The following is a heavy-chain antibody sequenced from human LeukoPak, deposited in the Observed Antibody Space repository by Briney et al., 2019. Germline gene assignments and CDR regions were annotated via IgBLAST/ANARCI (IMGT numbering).Heavy chain of an antibody. CDR1: GYIFTGYY. CDR2: IKPNSGDT. J-gene: IGHJ2*01. Sequence: ASVKVSCKASGYIFTGYYLHWVRQAPGQGLEWMGWIKPNSGDTKYAQKFQGRVTMTRDTSISAAYMELNSLKSDDTAVYFCARDRCSGGGCYFWYFDLWGSGTLVTVSS. D-gene: IGHD2-15*01. V-gene: IGHV1-2*02. CDR3: ARDRCSGGGCYFWYFDL.